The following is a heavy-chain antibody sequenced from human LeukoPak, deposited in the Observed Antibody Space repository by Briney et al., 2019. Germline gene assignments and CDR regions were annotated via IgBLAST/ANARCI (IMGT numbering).Heavy chain of an antibody. CDR2: IYYSGST. CDR3: ARAQIKGGYQLLNWFDP. J-gene: IGHJ5*02. V-gene: IGHV4-39*07. Sequence: MPSETLSLTCTVSGGSISSSSYYWGWIRQPPGKGLEWIGSIYYSGSTYYNPSLKSRVTISVDTSKNQFSLKLSSVTAADTAVYYCARAQIKGGYQLLNWFDPWGQGTLVTVSS. CDR1: GGSISSSSYY. D-gene: IGHD2-2*01.